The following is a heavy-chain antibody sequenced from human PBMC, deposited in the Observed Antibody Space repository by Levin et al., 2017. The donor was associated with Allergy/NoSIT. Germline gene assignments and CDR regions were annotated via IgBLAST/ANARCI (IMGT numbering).Heavy chain of an antibody. D-gene: IGHD6-19*01. V-gene: IGHV3-23*01. CDR1: GFTFSDYV. CDR3: AKKQAGTSGFSFDV. J-gene: IGHJ3*01. Sequence: SCAASGFTFSDYVMTWVRQAPGKGLEWVSVITGGGFNTYYGDSVKGRFTVSRDNSKNTLYLELNSLRAEDTAVYYCAKKQAGTSGFSFDVWGQGTMVTVSS. CDR2: ITGGGFNT.